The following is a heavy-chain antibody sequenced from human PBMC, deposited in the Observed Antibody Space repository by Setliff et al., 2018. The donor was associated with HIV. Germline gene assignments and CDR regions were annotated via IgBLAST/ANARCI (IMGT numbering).Heavy chain of an antibody. V-gene: IGHV1-69*13. D-gene: IGHD2-21*02. J-gene: IGHJ2*01. CDR2: IIPMFDTA. CDR1: GGSFSRSA. Sequence: GASVKVSCKASGGSFSRSAISWVRQAPGQGPEWMGGIIPMFDTANYAERFHGRVTMTADESTSTVYMELSRLRPEDTAVYYCARDLGGDDSWYWYFDVWGRGTLVTVSS. CDR3: ARDLGGDDSWYWYFDV.